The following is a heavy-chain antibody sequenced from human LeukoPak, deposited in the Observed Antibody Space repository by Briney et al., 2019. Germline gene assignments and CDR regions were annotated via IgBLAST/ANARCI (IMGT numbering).Heavy chain of an antibody. CDR3: ARAYCSSTSCYREPDYFDY. D-gene: IGHD2-2*01. Sequence: GESLKISCKGSGYSFTSYWIGWVRQMPGKGLEWMGSIYPGDSDTRYSPSLQGQVTISADKSISTAYLQWSSLNASDTAMYYCARAYCSSTSCYREPDYFDYWGQGTLVPVSS. CDR1: GYSFTSYW. V-gene: IGHV5-51*01. CDR2: IYPGDSDT. J-gene: IGHJ4*02.